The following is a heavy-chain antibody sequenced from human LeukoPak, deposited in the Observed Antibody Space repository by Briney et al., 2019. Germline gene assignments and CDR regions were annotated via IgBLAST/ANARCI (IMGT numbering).Heavy chain of an antibody. CDR2: INHSGST. V-gene: IGHV4-34*01. Sequence: SETLSLTCAVYGGSFSGYYWSWIRQPPGKGLGWTGEINHSGSTNYNPSLKSRVTISVNTSKNQFSLKLSSVTAADTAVYYCARAYSSSWYWMGYFDYWGQGTLVTVSS. CDR3: ARAYSSSWYWMGYFDY. J-gene: IGHJ4*02. D-gene: IGHD6-13*01. CDR1: GGSFSGYY.